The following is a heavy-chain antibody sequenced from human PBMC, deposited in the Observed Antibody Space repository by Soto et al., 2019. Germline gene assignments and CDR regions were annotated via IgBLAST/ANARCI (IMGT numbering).Heavy chain of an antibody. J-gene: IGHJ6*02. D-gene: IGHD3-3*01. CDR1: EFSISTFW. Sequence: GGSLRLSCAASEFSISTFWMHWVRQAPGKGLVWVSRINCDETITEYADFVKGRFTVSRDNAKNTVDLQMNSLRAEDTALYYCARGYDFWSGYYRPHGMDLWDQGTAVTVSS. V-gene: IGHV3-74*01. CDR2: INCDETIT. CDR3: ARGYDFWSGYYRPHGMDL.